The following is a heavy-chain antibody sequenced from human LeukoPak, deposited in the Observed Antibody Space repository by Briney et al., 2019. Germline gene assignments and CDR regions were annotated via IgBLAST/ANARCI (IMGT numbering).Heavy chain of an antibody. Sequence: SETLSLTCTVSGGSISNYYWGWIRQPPGKGLEWIGSIYYSGSTYYNPSLKSRVTISVDTSKNQFSLKLSSVTAADTAVYYCAREGGRPITMIVVAWGQGTLVTVSS. D-gene: IGHD3-22*01. CDR3: AREGGRPITMIVVA. CDR1: GGSISNYY. CDR2: IYYSGST. J-gene: IGHJ5*02. V-gene: IGHV4-39*07.